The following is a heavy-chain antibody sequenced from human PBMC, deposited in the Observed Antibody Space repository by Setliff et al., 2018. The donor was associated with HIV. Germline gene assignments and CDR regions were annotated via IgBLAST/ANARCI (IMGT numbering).Heavy chain of an antibody. J-gene: IGHJ4*02. CDR3: ARRMWQQDSKFMYYFDY. CDR1: GYSFSDYW. CDR2: TYPGDSDA. V-gene: IGHV5-51*01. D-gene: IGHD6-13*01. Sequence: PGESLKISCKASGYSFSDYWIGWVRQMPGKGLEWMGVTYPGDSDARYSPSFQGQVTISADKSISTAYLQWSSLKASDTAMYYCARRMWQQDSKFMYYFDYWGQGTLVTVSS.